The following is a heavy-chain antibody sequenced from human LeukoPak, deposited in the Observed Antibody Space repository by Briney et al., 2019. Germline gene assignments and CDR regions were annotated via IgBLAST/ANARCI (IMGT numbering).Heavy chain of an antibody. Sequence: PTGGSLRLSCAASGFTVSTNHMSWVRQTPGKGLEWVSTIYSGGSIYYADSVKGRFTISRDNSKNTLYLQMNSLRVEDTAVYYCARGSRVTTRLDAFDIWGRGTMVTVSS. CDR1: GFTVSTNH. CDR3: ARGSRVTTRLDAFDI. CDR2: IYSGGSI. J-gene: IGHJ3*02. D-gene: IGHD4-17*01. V-gene: IGHV3-53*01.